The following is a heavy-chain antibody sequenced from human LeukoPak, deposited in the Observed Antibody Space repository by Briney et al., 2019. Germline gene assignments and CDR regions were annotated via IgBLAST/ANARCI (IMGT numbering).Heavy chain of an antibody. CDR2: IYYSGST. V-gene: IGHV4-28*01. D-gene: IGHD1-26*01. CDR1: GYSISSGNW. CDR3: ARMTGVGATRAFDY. J-gene: IGHJ4*02. Sequence: SDTLSLTCAVSGYSISSGNWWAWIRQPPGKGLEWIGYIYYSGSTYYNPSLKSRVTMSVDTSKNQFSLKLSSVTAVDTAVYFCARMTGVGATRAFDYCGQGTLVTVSS.